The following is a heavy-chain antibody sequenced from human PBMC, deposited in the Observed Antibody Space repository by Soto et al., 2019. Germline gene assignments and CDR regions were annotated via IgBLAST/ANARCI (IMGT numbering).Heavy chain of an antibody. CDR1: GGPYSKYS. CDR2: IIPIFDIT. Sequence: QVQLVQSGTEVKKPGSSVTVSCKASGGPYSKYSISWVRQAPGQGLEWMGRIIPIFDITNYAQKFQGRVTITADKSTSTVYMDLSNLRSEDTAVYYCARSLLGDYYDSDGLDNWGQGTLVTVSS. CDR3: ARSLLGDYYDSDGLDN. J-gene: IGHJ4*02. D-gene: IGHD3-22*01. V-gene: IGHV1-69*02.